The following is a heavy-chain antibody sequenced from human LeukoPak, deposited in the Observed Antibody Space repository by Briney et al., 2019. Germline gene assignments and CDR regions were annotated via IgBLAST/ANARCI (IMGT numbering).Heavy chain of an antibody. Sequence: GGSLRLSCAASGFTFGTYAMTWVRQAPGRGLEWVSAISGSGGSTYYADSVKGRFTISRDNSKNTLYLQMNSLTAEDTAVYYCAKPTDAYDSDWFNSMDVWGKGTTVTVSS. J-gene: IGHJ6*03. CDR3: AKPTDAYDSDWFNSMDV. V-gene: IGHV3-23*01. CDR1: GFTFGTYA. D-gene: IGHD3-22*01. CDR2: ISGSGGST.